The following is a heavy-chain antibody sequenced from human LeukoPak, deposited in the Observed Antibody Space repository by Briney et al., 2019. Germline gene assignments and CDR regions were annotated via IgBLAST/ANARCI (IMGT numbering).Heavy chain of an antibody. CDR1: GYTFTSYG. CDR3: ARATIFGAPMDV. V-gene: IGHV1-69*06. J-gene: IGHJ6*03. Sequence: GASVKVSCKASGYTFTSYGISWVRQAPGQGLEWMGGIIPIFGTANYAQKFQGRVTITADKSTSTAYMELSSLRSEDTAVYYCARATIFGAPMDVWGKGTTVTVSS. D-gene: IGHD3-3*01. CDR2: IIPIFGTA.